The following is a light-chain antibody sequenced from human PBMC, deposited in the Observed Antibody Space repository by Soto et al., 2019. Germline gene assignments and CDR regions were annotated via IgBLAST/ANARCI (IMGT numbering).Light chain of an antibody. CDR2: GAS. CDR3: QQYDNSPWT. Sequence: EVVLTQSPGTLSLSPGEGATLSCRASQSVSSSYLAWYQQKPGQAPTLLIYGASSRATGIPDRFSGGGSGTDFTLTISRLEPEDFAVYYCQQYDNSPWTFGQGTKVEIK. V-gene: IGKV3-20*01. CDR1: QSVSSSY. J-gene: IGKJ1*01.